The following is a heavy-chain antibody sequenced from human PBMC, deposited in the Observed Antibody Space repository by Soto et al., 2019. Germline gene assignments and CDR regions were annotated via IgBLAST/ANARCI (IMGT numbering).Heavy chain of an antibody. D-gene: IGHD5-18*01. Sequence: ASVKVSCKASGYTSTTYGIYWVRQAPGQRLEWMGWINGGNGNTKYSQKFQGRVTITRDTSASTVYMELSSLRSEDTAVYYCARVNSYGSFYYGMAVRGQGTTVSVS. J-gene: IGHJ6*02. CDR1: GYTSTTYG. V-gene: IGHV1-3*01. CDR3: ARVNSYGSFYYGMAV. CDR2: INGGNGNT.